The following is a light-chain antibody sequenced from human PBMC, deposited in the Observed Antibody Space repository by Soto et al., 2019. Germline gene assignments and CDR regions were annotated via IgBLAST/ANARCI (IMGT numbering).Light chain of an antibody. V-gene: IGKV3-20*01. CDR3: HHYSTAWT. CDR1: QSVSSSF. CDR2: GAS. J-gene: IGKJ1*01. Sequence: EIVWTQSPGTLSLSPGERATLSCRASQSVSSSFLAWYKQKPGQAPRLLISGASTRATGIPDRFSGSGSGKDFTLSIRRLDHDVFVVYYCHHYSTAWTFGQGTKVDIK.